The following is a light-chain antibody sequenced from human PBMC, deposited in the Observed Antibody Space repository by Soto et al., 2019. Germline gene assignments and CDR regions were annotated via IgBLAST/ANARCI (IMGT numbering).Light chain of an antibody. CDR1: QSVLYSSNNRNY. J-gene: IGKJ2*01. CDR2: SAS. CDR3: QQYYSSPYT. Sequence: DIAMTQSPDSLAVSLGERATINCKSSQSVLYSSNNRNYLTWYQQKPGQPPELLIYSASTRESGVPDRFSGSGSGTDFTLTISSLQAEDVAVYYCQQYYSSPYTFGQGTKLEIK. V-gene: IGKV4-1*01.